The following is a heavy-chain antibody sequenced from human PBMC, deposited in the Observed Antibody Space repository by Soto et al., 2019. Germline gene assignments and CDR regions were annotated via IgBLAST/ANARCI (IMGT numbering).Heavy chain of an antibody. J-gene: IGHJ4*02. D-gene: IGHD2-15*01. CDR2: INWNGGST. CDR1: GFNFDDYG. CDR3: ARGGGYCSDGNCYYVY. Sequence: EVQLVESGGGVVRPGGSLRLSCAASGFNFDDYGMTWVRQAPGKGLQWVSGINWNGGSTGYADSVKGRFTISRDNAKNSLYLEMDNLRAEDTALYHCARGGGYCSDGNCYYVYWGQGTLVTVSS. V-gene: IGHV3-20*01.